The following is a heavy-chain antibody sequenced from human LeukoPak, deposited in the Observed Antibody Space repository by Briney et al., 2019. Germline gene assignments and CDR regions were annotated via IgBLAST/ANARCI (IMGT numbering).Heavy chain of an antibody. CDR2: ISSSSSYI. V-gene: IGHV3-21*01. D-gene: IGHD5-12*01. CDR1: GSTFSSYS. Sequence: PGGSLRLSCAASGSTFSSYSMNWVRQAPGKGMEWVSSISSSSSYIYYADSVKGRFTISRDNAKNSLYLQMNSLRAEDTAVYYCARIPSGYDFDFEFDYWGQGTLVTVSS. J-gene: IGHJ4*02. CDR3: ARIPSGYDFDFEFDY.